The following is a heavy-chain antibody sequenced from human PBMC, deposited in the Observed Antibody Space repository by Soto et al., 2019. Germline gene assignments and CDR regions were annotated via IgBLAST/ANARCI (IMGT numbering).Heavy chain of an antibody. J-gene: IGHJ4*02. CDR1: GFTFSSFA. Sequence: EVQLLESGGGLVQPGGSLRLSCAASGFTFSSFAMSWVRQAPGKGLAWVSTIRRSGDTTYYADSVRGRFTISRDNSKNTLYLQMNSLRAEDTAVFYCAVTYGPRGYWGQGTLVTVSS. CDR2: IRRSGDTT. D-gene: IGHD3-10*01. CDR3: AVTYGPRGY. V-gene: IGHV3-23*01.